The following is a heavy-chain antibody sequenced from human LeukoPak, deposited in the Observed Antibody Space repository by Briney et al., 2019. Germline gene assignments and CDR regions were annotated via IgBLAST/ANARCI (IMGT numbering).Heavy chain of an antibody. V-gene: IGHV3-23*01. J-gene: IGHJ4*02. CDR2: ISGSGGST. CDR1: GFTFSSYA. Sequence: PGGSLRLSCAASGFTFSSYAMSWVRQAPGKGLEWVSAISGSGGSTYYADSVKGRFTIARDNSKNTLYLQMNSLRAEDTAVYYCAKFPSYSSGWSDYWGQGTLVTVSS. CDR3: AKFPSYSSGWSDY. D-gene: IGHD6-19*01.